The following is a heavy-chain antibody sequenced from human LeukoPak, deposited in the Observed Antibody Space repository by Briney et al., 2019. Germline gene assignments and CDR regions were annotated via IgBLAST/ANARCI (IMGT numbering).Heavy chain of an antibody. Sequence: GGSLRLSCAASGFTFSSYSMNWVRQAPGKGLEWVSSISSSSSYIYYADSVKGRFTISRDNAKNSLYLQMNSLRAEDTAVYYCAKGSSSGYSAFDIWGQGTMVTVSS. CDR2: ISSSSSYI. J-gene: IGHJ3*02. CDR3: AKGSSSGYSAFDI. V-gene: IGHV3-21*01. D-gene: IGHD3-22*01. CDR1: GFTFSSYS.